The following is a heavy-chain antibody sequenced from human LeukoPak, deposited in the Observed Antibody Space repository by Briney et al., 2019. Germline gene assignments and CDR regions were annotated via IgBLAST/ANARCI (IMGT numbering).Heavy chain of an antibody. CDR2: INPNSGGT. V-gene: IGHV1-2*02. J-gene: IGHJ5*02. D-gene: IGHD3-22*01. Sequence: ASVKVSCKASGYTFTGYYMHWVRQAPGQGLEWMGWINPNSGGTNYAQKFQGRVTMTRDTSISTAYMELSRLRSDDTAVYYCARKYYDSSGLQNWFDPWGQGTLVTVSS. CDR3: ARKYYDSSGLQNWFDP. CDR1: GYTFTGYY.